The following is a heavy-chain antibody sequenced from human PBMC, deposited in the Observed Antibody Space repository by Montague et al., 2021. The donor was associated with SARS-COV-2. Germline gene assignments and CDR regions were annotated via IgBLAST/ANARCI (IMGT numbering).Heavy chain of an antibody. CDR1: GGSISTYS. Sequence: SETLSLTCTVSGGSISTYSWSWIRLPPWKGLEWIGYIYFSWSTNYNPSLKSRVTISVDTSKNQFSLKLSSVTAADTAAYYCARHGPLVVVTAIHVTFYIWGQGTMVTVSS. CDR2: IYFSWST. V-gene: IGHV4-59*08. CDR3: ARHGPLVVVTAIHVTFYI. J-gene: IGHJ3*02. D-gene: IGHD2-21*02.